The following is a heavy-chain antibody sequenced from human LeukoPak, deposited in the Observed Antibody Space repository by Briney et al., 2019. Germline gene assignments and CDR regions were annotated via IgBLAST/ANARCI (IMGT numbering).Heavy chain of an antibody. D-gene: IGHD2-2*01. V-gene: IGHV1-69-2*01. Sequence: ATVKISSKVSGYTFTDYYMHWVQQAPGKGLEWMGLVDPEDGETIYAEKFQGRVTITADTSTDTAYMELSSLRSEDTAVYYCASINFGYCSSTSCHRRHRGFDPWGQGTLVTVSS. CDR3: ASINFGYCSSTSCHRRHRGFDP. CDR1: GYTFTDYY. J-gene: IGHJ5*02. CDR2: VDPEDGET.